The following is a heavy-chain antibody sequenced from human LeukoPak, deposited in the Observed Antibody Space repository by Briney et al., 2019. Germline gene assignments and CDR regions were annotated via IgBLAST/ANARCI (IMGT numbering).Heavy chain of an antibody. CDR1: GFTSSSYW. Sequence: GGSLRLSCAASGFTSSSYWMHWVRQVPGKGLVWVSRISGDGTARNYADSGKGRFTISRDNSRNTLYLHMNSLRADDTAIYYCAKDRTTMTNYFDYWGQGTLVTVSS. D-gene: IGHD3-22*01. J-gene: IGHJ4*02. V-gene: IGHV3-74*01. CDR3: AKDRTTMTNYFDY. CDR2: ISGDGTAR.